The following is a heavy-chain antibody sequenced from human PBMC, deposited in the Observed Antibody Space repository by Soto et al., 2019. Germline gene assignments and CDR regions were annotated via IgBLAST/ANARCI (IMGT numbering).Heavy chain of an antibody. V-gene: IGHV3-23*01. J-gene: IGHJ4*02. CDR1: GFTFSSYG. D-gene: IGHD6-19*01. Sequence: EVQLLESGGGLVQPGGSLRLSCTASGFTFSSYGMNWVRQAPGKGLEWVSATGDGGTYYADSVRGRCTISRDDSKNNLFLQMQTLTAEDTAVSYCARGSGGWGVDYWGQGTMVTFSS. CDR3: ARGSGGWGVDY. CDR2: TGDGGT.